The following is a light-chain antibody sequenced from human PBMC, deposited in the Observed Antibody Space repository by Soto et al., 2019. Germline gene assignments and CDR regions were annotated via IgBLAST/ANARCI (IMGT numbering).Light chain of an antibody. CDR1: QSLLHINGYNY. J-gene: IGKJ2*01. V-gene: IGKV2-28*01. CDR2: AGS. Sequence: DIVMTQSPLSLSVTPGEPASISCRSSQSLLHINGYNYLDWYLQKPGQSPQLLIYAGSNRASGVPDRFSGSGSSTDFTLKIRRVEAEDVGTYYCIQALQTPRTFGTGTKLDIK. CDR3: IQALQTPRT.